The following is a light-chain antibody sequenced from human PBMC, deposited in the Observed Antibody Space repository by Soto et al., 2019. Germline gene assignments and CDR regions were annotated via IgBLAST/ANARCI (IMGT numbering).Light chain of an antibody. Sequence: DIVMTQSPDSLAVSLGERATINCESSQSVLYSSNNQNCLAWYQQEPGQPPKLLIYWASTRESGVPDRFSGSGSVTDFTLTISSLQAEDVAVYYCQQYCATPWTFGQGTKVEIK. V-gene: IGKV4-1*01. J-gene: IGKJ1*01. CDR1: QSVLYSSNNQNC. CDR3: QQYCATPWT. CDR2: WAS.